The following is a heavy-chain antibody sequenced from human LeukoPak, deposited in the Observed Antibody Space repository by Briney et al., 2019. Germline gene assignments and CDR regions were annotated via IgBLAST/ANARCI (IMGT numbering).Heavy chain of an antibody. CDR1: GGSVSSGIYY. D-gene: IGHD6-19*01. Sequence: PSETLSLTCTVSGGSVSSGIYYWSWIRQPPGKGLEWIGYIFYSGTTNYNPSLKSRVTISVDTSENQFSLKLSSLTAADTAVYYCARTTSGWYYFDYWGQGTLVTVSS. J-gene: IGHJ4*02. CDR2: IFYSGTT. V-gene: IGHV4-61*01. CDR3: ARTTSGWYYFDY.